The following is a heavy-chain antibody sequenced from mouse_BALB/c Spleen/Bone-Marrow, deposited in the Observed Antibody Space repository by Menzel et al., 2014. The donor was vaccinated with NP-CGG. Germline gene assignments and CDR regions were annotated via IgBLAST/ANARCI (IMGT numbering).Heavy chain of an antibody. Sequence: EVHLVESGGGLVKLGGSLKLSCAASGFTFSNYYMSWVRQTPEKRLELVAAINTNGGNTFYPDTVKGRFTISRDNAKNTLYLQMSSLKSEDSALYYCARHRQWLSPFDYWGQGTTLTVSS. CDR3: ARHRQWLSPFDY. CDR2: INTNGGNT. V-gene: IGHV5-6-2*01. CDR1: GFTFSNYY. D-gene: IGHD2-2*01. J-gene: IGHJ2*01.